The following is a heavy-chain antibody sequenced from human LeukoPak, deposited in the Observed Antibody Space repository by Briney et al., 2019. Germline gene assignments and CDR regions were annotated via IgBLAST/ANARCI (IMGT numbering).Heavy chain of an antibody. CDR1: GFTFSAFG. CDR3: TKDYCGKFCSAV. J-gene: IGHJ6*02. V-gene: IGHV3-23*01. CDR2: ITKSGDST. Sequence: GGSLRLSCAASGFTFSAFGMNWVRQAPGEGRGWVSTITKSGDSTYYVDSVKGRFTISRDNSKNTLYLQMNSLRAEDTAKYYCTKDYCGKFCSAVWGQGTTVTVSS. D-gene: IGHD3-9*01.